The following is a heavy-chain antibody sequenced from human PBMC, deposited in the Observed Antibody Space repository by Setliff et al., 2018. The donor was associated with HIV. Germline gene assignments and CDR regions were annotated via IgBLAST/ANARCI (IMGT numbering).Heavy chain of an antibody. Sequence: NPSETLSLTCTVSGASISSSSYYWGWIRQTPEKTLEWIGSIYYNGDTYYNPSLKSRVTISADTSKRQVSLKVKSVIVADTAVYYCVRHHPLPWLELYWFDFWGQGTRVTVSS. J-gene: IGHJ4*02. CDR2: IYYNGDT. CDR3: VRHHPLPWLELYWFDF. V-gene: IGHV4-39*01. D-gene: IGHD2-8*02. CDR1: GASISSSSYY.